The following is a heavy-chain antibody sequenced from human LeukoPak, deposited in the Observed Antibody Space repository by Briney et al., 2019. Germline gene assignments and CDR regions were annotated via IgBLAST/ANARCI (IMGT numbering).Heavy chain of an antibody. D-gene: IGHD5-18*01. V-gene: IGHV3-23*01. CDR3: VNRAWIQLWDYGMDV. CDR2: ISGGGINT. J-gene: IGHJ6*02. Sequence: PGGPLRLSCAASGFTFSSYAMSWVRQAPGKGLEWVSAISGGGINTYYADSVRGRFTISRDNSKNTLYLQMSSLRAEDTAVYYCVNRAWIQLWDYGMDVWGQGTTVTVS. CDR1: GFTFSSYA.